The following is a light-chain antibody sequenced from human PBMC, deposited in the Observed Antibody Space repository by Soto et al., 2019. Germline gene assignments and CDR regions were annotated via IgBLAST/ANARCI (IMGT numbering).Light chain of an antibody. CDR1: SSDVGSYNL. V-gene: IGLV2-23*01. J-gene: IGLJ2*01. CDR2: EDT. CDR3: CSYAGGYTHAV. Sequence: QSALTQPASVSGSPGQSITISCTGISSDVGSYNLVSWYQHHPGKAPKLMIFEDTKRPSGVSNRFSGSKSGNTASLTISGLQAEDEADYYCCSYAGGYTHAVFGGGTKVTVL.